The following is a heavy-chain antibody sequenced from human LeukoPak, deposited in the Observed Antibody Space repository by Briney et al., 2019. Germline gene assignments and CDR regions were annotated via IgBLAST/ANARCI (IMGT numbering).Heavy chain of an antibody. CDR3: TTGPYDYGSGTYYH. J-gene: IGHJ4*02. CDR2: IKSKTDGGTT. CDR1: GFTFSNAW. V-gene: IGHV3-15*01. D-gene: IGHD3-10*01. Sequence: GGSLRLSCAASGFTFSNAWMSWVRQAPGKGLEWVGRIKSKTDGGTTDYAAPVKGRFTISRDDSKNTLYVQMNSLKTEDTAVYYCTTGPYDYGSGTYYHGGQGTPVTVSS.